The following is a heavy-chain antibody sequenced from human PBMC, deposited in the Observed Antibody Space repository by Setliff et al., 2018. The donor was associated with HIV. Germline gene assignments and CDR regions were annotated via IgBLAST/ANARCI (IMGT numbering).Heavy chain of an antibody. CDR2: ISYDGSNK. CDR1: GFSFSSYA. D-gene: IGHD3-10*01. CDR3: ARSGSGSYPFDY. Sequence: QPGGSLRLSCAAFGFSFSSYAMHWVRQAPGKGLEWVAVISYDGSNKYYADSVKGRFTISRDNSKNTLYLQMYSLRAEDTAVYYCARSGSGSYPFDYWGQGTLVTVSS. J-gene: IGHJ4*02. V-gene: IGHV3-30-3*01.